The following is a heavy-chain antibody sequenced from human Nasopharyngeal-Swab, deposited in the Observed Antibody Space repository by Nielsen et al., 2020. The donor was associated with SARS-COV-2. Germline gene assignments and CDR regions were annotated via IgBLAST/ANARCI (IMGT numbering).Heavy chain of an antibody. V-gene: IGHV1-3*04. CDR3: VRDDGGSYLLDY. CDR2: INTDNGDT. CDR1: GYTFTNYA. Sequence: ASVKVSCKASGYTFTNYAIHWVRQAPGQRPEWMAWINTDNGDTRYSPKSQGRVIVTRDTSATTGYMGLSSLTSEDTAMYYCVRDDGGSYLLDYWGQGTLVTVSS. D-gene: IGHD1-26*01. J-gene: IGHJ4*02.